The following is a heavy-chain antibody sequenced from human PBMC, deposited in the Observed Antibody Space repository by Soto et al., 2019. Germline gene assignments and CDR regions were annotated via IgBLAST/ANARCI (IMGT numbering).Heavy chain of an antibody. CDR1: GGSVTSDEDY. V-gene: IGHV4-30-4*01. D-gene: IGHD1-26*01. CDR2: ISNSGST. Sequence: SETLSLTCTVSGGSVTSDEDYWTWIRQSPGKGLEWIGYISNSGSTYYNPSLKSRVTISVDTSKNQFSLKLSSVTAADTAVYYCARQRGGGSYYYYGMDVWGQGTTVTVSS. J-gene: IGHJ6*02. CDR3: ARQRGGGSYYYYGMDV.